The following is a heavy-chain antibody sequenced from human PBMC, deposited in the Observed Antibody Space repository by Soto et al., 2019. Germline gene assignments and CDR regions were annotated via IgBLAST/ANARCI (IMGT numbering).Heavy chain of an antibody. V-gene: IGHV4-34*01. CDR1: GGSFSGYY. D-gene: IGHD6-19*01. Sequence: TLSLTCAVYGGSFSGYYWSWSRQSPGKGLEWIGEVNPTGSTKYNPSLKSRVTISVDTSKNQFSLNLNSVTAADTALYYCARSREQWLVDAFDIWGQGTMVTVSS. CDR2: VNPTGST. J-gene: IGHJ3*02. CDR3: ARSREQWLVDAFDI.